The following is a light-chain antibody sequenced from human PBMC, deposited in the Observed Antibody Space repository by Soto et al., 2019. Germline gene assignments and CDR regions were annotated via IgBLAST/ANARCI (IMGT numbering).Light chain of an antibody. V-gene: IGKV1-5*03. CDR2: KAS. J-gene: IGKJ2*01. CDR1: QSLSSW. Sequence: DIQMTQSPSTLSASVGDRVTITCRASQSLSSWLAWYQQKPGKAPKLLIYKASSLESGVPSRFSGSGSGTEFTLTISSLQPDDFATYYCQQYNSYPYPFGQGTKLEIK. CDR3: QQYNSYPYP.